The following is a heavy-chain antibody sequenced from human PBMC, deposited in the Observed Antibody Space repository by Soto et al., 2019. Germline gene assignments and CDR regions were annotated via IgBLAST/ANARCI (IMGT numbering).Heavy chain of an antibody. D-gene: IGHD3-10*01. J-gene: IGHJ6*02. Sequence: XGSLILSCSAAGFTFSSYAMSWVRQAPGKGLEWVSAISGSGGSTYYADSVKGRFTISRDNSKNTLYLQMNSLRAEDTAVYYCATLWLYYYYGMDVWGQGTTVTVSS. V-gene: IGHV3-23*01. CDR1: GFTFSSYA. CDR2: ISGSGGST. CDR3: ATLWLYYYYGMDV.